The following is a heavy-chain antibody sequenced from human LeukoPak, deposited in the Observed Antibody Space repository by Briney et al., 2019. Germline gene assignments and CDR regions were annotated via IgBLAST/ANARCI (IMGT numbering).Heavy chain of an antibody. D-gene: IGHD3-10*01. CDR2: IYSGGST. J-gene: IGHJ3*02. V-gene: IGHV3-53*01. CDR3: ARDRPYSGTGGAFDI. Sequence: GGSLRLSCAASGFTFSSYSMNWVRQAPGKGLEWVSVIYSGGSTYYADSVKGRFTISRDNSKNTLYLQMNSLRADDTAVYYCARDRPYSGTGGAFDIWGQGTTVTVSA. CDR1: GFTFSSYS.